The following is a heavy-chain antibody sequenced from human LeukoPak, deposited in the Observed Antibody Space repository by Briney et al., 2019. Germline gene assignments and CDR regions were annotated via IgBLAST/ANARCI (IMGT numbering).Heavy chain of an antibody. CDR3: AKDDAWLQYGN. D-gene: IGHD5-24*01. J-gene: IGHJ4*02. V-gene: IGHV3-23*01. CDR1: GFTFSSYE. Sequence: TGGSLRLSCAASGFTFSSYEMNWVRQAPGKGLEWVSGISPNGVITYYADSVKGRFTISRDNSKGTVYLQMNSLRPEDTAVYYCAKDDAWLQYGNWGRGTLVTVSS. CDR2: ISPNGVIT.